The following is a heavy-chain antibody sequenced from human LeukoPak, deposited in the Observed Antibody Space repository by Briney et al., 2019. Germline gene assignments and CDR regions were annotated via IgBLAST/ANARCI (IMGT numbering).Heavy chain of an antibody. CDR1: GYTFTSYY. CDR3: ARGGAGGHNDY. Sequence: ASVKVSCKASGYTFTSYYMHWVRQAPGQGLEWMGWINAGNGNTKYSQKFQGRVTITRDTSASTAYMELSSLRSEDTAVYYCARGGAGGHNDYWGQGTLVTVSS. D-gene: IGHD3-16*01. J-gene: IGHJ4*02. CDR2: INAGNGNT. V-gene: IGHV1-3*01.